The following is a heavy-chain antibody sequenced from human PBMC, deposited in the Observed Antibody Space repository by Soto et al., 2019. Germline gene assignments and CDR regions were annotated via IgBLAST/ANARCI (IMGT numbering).Heavy chain of an antibody. Sequence: QLQLQESGPGQVKPSETLSLTCTVSGASVTSSTYYWGWIRQPPGKGLEWIGSIYYSGSTYYNPSLRSRVTISVDTSKNQVSLKLTSVTAADTAVYYCANDYGDYKSYYGMDVWGQGTTVTVSS. CDR3: ANDYGDYKSYYGMDV. D-gene: IGHD4-17*01. J-gene: IGHJ6*02. V-gene: IGHV4-39*01. CDR1: GASVTSSTYY. CDR2: IYYSGST.